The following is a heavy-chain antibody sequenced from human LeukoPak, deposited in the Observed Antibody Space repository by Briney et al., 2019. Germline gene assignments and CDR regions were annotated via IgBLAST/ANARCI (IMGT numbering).Heavy chain of an antibody. D-gene: IGHD5-12*01. J-gene: IGHJ4*02. Sequence: GASVKVSCKASGYIFTGYFIHWVRQAPGQGLEWMGWINPNSGDTNYAQKFQGRVTMTRDTSVNTAYMDLVSLRSDDTAVYHCARAYTGFEAFDYWGQGVPVTVSS. CDR1: GYIFTGYF. CDR2: INPNSGDT. V-gene: IGHV1-2*02. CDR3: ARAYTGFEAFDY.